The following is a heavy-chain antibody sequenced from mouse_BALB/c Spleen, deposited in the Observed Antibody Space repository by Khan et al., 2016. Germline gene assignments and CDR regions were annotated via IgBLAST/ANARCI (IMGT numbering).Heavy chain of an antibody. D-gene: IGHD2-14*01. CDR2: IYPGDGDT. V-gene: IGHV1-80*01. CDR3: ARGTLWAN. J-gene: IGHJ3*01. Sequence: QAQLQQSGAELVRPGSSVKISCKVSGFAFSSDWMYWVKQRPGQGLEWIGQIYPGDGDTNYNGQFKGKASLNADKSSSTAYMQLSSLTAEDAAGDFWARGTLWANWGKGTRVTVSA. CDR1: GFAFSSDW.